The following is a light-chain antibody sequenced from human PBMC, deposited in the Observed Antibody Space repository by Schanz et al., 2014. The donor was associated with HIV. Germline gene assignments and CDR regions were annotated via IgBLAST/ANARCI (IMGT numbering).Light chain of an antibody. CDR3: LQHFSYPRT. J-gene: IGKJ1*01. CDR2: GAS. V-gene: IGKV1-17*01. Sequence: DIQMTQSPSSLSASLGDRVTLTCRASQDIRSELTWYQQKPGTAPKRLVYGASTLQSGVPSRFRGGGSGTEFTLTINGLQPEDFATYFCLQHFSYPRTFGQGTKVEVK. CDR1: QDIRSE.